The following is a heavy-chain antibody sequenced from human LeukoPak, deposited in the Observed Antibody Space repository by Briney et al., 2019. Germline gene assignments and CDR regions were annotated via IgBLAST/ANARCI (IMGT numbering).Heavy chain of an antibody. CDR3: ARGWEDLSWFDP. CDR1: GDSISSYY. Sequence: SETLSLTCTVSGDSISSYYWSWIRQPPGKGLEWIGYIYYSGSTNYNPSLKSRVTISVDTSKNQFSLKLSSVTAADTAVYYCARGWEDLSWFDPWGQGTLVTVSS. J-gene: IGHJ5*02. V-gene: IGHV4-59*12. D-gene: IGHD1-26*01. CDR2: IYYSGST.